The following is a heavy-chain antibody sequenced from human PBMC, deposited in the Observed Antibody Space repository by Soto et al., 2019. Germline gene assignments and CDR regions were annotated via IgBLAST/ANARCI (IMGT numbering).Heavy chain of an antibody. Sequence: QVQLQESGPGLVKPSQTLSLTCTVSGGSFSSGGYYWGWIRQHPGKGLEWIGYIYYSGSTYYNPSLKSRVTLSVDTSKNQFSLKLSSVTAADTAVYYCARVFSSGWYAADYWGQGTLVTVSS. J-gene: IGHJ4*02. D-gene: IGHD6-19*01. CDR1: GGSFSSGGYY. V-gene: IGHV4-31*03. CDR2: IYYSGST. CDR3: ARVFSSGWYAADY.